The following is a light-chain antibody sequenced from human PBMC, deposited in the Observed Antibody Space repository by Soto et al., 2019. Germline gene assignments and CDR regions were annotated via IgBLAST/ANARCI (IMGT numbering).Light chain of an antibody. CDR1: QRISSW. V-gene: IGKV1-5*03. J-gene: IGKJ1*01. CDR2: KAS. Sequence: DIQMTQSPSTLSASVGDTVTVTCRASQRISSWLAWYQQKPGKAPKLLIYKASTLKSGVPPRFSGSGSGTEFTLTISSLQPDDFATYYCQHYNSYSEAFGQGTKVDIK. CDR3: QHYNSYSEA.